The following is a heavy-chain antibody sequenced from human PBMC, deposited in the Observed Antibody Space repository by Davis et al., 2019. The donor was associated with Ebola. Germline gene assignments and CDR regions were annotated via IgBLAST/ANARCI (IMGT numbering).Heavy chain of an antibody. CDR1: GGSISSYY. J-gene: IGHJ4*02. CDR2: IYYSGST. D-gene: IGHD6-13*01. CDR3: ARYSSSWTTLDY. V-gene: IGHV4-59*08. Sequence: SETLSLTCTVSGGSISSYYWSWIRQPPGKGLEWIGYIYYSGSTNNNPSLKSRVTISVDTSKNQFSLKLSSVTAADTAVYYCARYSSSWTTLDYWGQGTLVTVSS.